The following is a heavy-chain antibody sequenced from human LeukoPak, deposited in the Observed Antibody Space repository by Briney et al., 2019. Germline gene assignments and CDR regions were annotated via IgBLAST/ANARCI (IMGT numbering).Heavy chain of an antibody. J-gene: IGHJ4*02. V-gene: IGHV4-30-4*08. CDR1: GGSFSGYF. CDR3: ATVNYYDMC. CDR2: IYYSGST. D-gene: IGHD3-22*01. Sequence: SETLSLTCAVYGGSFSGYFWSWIRQPPGKGLEWIGYIYYSGSTYYNPSLKSRVTISVDTSKNQFSLKLSSVTAADTAMYYCATVNYYDMCWGQGTLVTVSS.